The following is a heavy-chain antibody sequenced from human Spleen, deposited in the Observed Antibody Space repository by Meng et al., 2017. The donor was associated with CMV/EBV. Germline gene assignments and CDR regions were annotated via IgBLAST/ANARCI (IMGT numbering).Heavy chain of an antibody. Sequence: QLLLYNSRPGLVNSSETLSLTCSVPGDAVSNNQYYWGWIRQPPGQGLEWIGSSDFSGTTRYNPSLMSRVTMSVDTSKNHFSLSLSSVTAADTAVYYCARDHIVSGQGISWGQGTLVTVSS. CDR3: ARDHIVSGQGIS. V-gene: IGHV4-39*07. D-gene: IGHD2-21*01. J-gene: IGHJ5*02. CDR1: GDAVSNNQYY. CDR2: SDFSGTT.